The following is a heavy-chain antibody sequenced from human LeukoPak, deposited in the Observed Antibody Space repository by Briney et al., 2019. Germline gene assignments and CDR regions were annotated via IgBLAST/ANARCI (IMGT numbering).Heavy chain of an antibody. V-gene: IGHV3-7*04. D-gene: IGHD5-24*01. CDR3: ARVEMATILYYFYYYMDV. J-gene: IGHJ6*03. CDR2: IKQDGSEK. Sequence: GGSLRLSCAASGFTFSSYWMSWVRQAPGKGLEWVANIKQDGSEKYYVDSVKGRFTISRDNAKNSLYLQMNSLRAEDTAVYYCARVEMATILYYFYYYMDVWGKGTTVTISS. CDR1: GFTFSSYW.